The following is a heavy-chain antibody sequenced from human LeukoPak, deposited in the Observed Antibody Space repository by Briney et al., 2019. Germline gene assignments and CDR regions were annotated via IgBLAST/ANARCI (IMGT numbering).Heavy chain of an antibody. CDR3: ARDARGPSGSYYDY. D-gene: IGHD1-26*01. J-gene: IGHJ4*02. CDR1: GYAFTSYG. Sequence: ASVKVSCKASGYAFTSYGISWVRQAPGQGLEWMGWISAYNGNTNYAQKLQGRVTMTTDTSTSTAYMELRSLRSDDTAVYYCARDARGPSGSYYDYWGQGTLVTVSS. CDR2: ISAYNGNT. V-gene: IGHV1-18*01.